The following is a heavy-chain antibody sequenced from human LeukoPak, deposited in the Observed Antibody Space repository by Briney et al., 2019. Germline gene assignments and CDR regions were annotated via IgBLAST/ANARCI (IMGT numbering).Heavy chain of an antibody. V-gene: IGHV4-39*01. CDR1: GGSISSSSYY. CDR3: ARQQLVKGFDP. CDR2: IYYSGST. D-gene: IGHD6-6*01. Sequence: PSETLSLTCTVSGGSISSSSYYWGWIRQPAGKGLEWIGSIYYSGSTYYNPSLKSRVTISVDTSKNQFSLKLSSVTAADTAVYYCARQQLVKGFDPWGQGTLVTVSS. J-gene: IGHJ5*02.